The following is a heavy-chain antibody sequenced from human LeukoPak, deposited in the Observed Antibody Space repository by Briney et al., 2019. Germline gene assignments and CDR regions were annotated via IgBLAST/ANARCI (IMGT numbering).Heavy chain of an antibody. J-gene: IGHJ4*02. CDR3: AKDAPCAVDFDY. V-gene: IGHV3-23*01. CDR1: GFTISSLA. CDR2: IGISYVDT. Sequence: PGGSLRLSCAVSGFTISSLAMNWVRQAPGKGLECVSTIGISYVDTHYADSVKGRFTISRDNSKNTLYLQMNRLRADDTAVYYCAKDAPCAVDFDYWGQGTLVTVSS.